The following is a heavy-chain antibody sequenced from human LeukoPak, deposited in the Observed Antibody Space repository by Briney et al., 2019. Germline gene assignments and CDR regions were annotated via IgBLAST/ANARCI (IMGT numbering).Heavy chain of an antibody. CDR3: AKGRYVDTAIASLDY. CDR2: ISWNSGSI. Sequence: GGSLRLSRAASGFTFDDYAMHWVRQAPGKGLEWVSGISWNSGSIGYADSVKGRFTISRDNAKNSLYLQMNSLRAEDTALYYCAKGRYVDTAIASLDYWGQGTLVTVSS. CDR1: GFTFDDYA. V-gene: IGHV3-9*01. D-gene: IGHD5-18*01. J-gene: IGHJ4*02.